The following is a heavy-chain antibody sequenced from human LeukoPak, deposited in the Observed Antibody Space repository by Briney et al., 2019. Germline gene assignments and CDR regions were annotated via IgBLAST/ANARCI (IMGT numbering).Heavy chain of an antibody. CDR2: INDRVTT. CDR1: GGPFSGYF. Sequence: KTSETLSLTCAVYGGPFSGYFWNWIPQTPGKGLEWVGEINDRVTTNYNPPLKGRITTSVDTSKTHFFLQLTSVTAADTAVYYCARGGYGSESFYNVISYYWGQGTQITVSS. V-gene: IGHV4-34*01. D-gene: IGHD3-10*01. J-gene: IGHJ4*02. CDR3: ARGGYGSESFYNVISYY.